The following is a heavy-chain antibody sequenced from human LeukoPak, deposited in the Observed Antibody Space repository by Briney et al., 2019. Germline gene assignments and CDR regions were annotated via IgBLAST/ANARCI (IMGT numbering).Heavy chain of an antibody. D-gene: IGHD6-13*01. V-gene: IGHV3-30*04. CDR1: GFTFSSYA. Sequence: PGGSLRLSCEASGFTFSSYAMHWVRRAPGKGLGGWAVISYDGSNKYYADSVKGRFTISRDNSKNTLYLQMNSLRAEDTAVYYCARPSIAAAGDAFDIRGQGTMVTVSS. CDR2: ISYDGSNK. CDR3: ARPSIAAAGDAFDI. J-gene: IGHJ3*02.